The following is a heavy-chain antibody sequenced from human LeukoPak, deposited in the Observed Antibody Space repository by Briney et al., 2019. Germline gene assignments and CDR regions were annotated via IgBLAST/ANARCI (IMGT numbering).Heavy chain of an antibody. D-gene: IGHD3-22*01. CDR3: AREPGVYYDSSGYIIKGLWAFDI. Sequence: GGSLRLSCAASGFTVSSNYMSWVRQAPGKGLEWVSVIYSGGGTYYADSVKGRFTISRDNSKNTLYLQMNSLRAEDTAVYYCAREPGVYYDSSGYIIKGLWAFDIWGQGTMVTVSS. V-gene: IGHV3-53*01. CDR1: GFTVSSNY. CDR2: IYSGGGT. J-gene: IGHJ3*02.